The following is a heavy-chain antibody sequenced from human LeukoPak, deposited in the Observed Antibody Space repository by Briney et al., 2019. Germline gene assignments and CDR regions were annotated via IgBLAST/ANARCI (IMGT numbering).Heavy chain of an antibody. CDR2: ISSSSSYI. CDR1: GFTLSSYS. CDR3: ARETYYGSGSSHYYYYMDV. V-gene: IGHV3-21*01. D-gene: IGHD3-10*01. Sequence: GGSQRLSCAASGFTLSSYSMNWVRQAPGKGLEWVSSISSSSSYIYYADSVKGRFTIYRDNAKNSLYLQMNSLRAEDTAVYYCARETYYGSGSSHYYYYMDVWGKGHTLTVSS. J-gene: IGHJ6*03.